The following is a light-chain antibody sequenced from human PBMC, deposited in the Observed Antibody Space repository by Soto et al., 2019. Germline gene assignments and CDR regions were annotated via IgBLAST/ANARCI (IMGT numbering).Light chain of an antibody. CDR2: EDT. J-gene: IGLJ1*01. CDR3: CSYVGASTHV. V-gene: IGLV2-23*01. CDR1: TSFVGSYNL. Sequence: QSALTQPASVSGSPGQSITISCTGTTSFVGSYNLVSWYQQHTGKAPQVLIDEDTQRPSGVSNRFSGSISGSTASLTISGLQAEDEADYYCCSYVGASTHVFGTGTKLTVL.